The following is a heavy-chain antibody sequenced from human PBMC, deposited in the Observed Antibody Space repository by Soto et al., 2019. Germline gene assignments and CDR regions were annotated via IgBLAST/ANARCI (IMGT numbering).Heavy chain of an antibody. CDR2: IYYSGST. J-gene: IGHJ6*02. CDR1: GGSISRAVYD. CDR3: ARDIAAAGDDYYYYGMDV. D-gene: IGHD6-13*01. Sequence: LXLTCTVSGGSISRAVYDWSLILQHPGKGLEWIGYIYYSGSTYYNPSLKSRVTISVDTSKNQFSLKLSSVTAADTAVYYCARDIAAAGDDYYYYGMDVWGQGTTVTVSS. V-gene: IGHV4-31*03.